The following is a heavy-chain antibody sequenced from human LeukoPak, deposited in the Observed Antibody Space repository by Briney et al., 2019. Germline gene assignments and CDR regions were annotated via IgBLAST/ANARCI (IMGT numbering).Heavy chain of an antibody. CDR1: GGSISGYY. J-gene: IGHJ4*02. CDR2: IFTSGST. Sequence: PSETLSLTCTVSGGSISGYYWSWIRQPAGKGLEWIGRIFTSGSTNYNPSLKSRVTISVDRSKNQFSLKLTSVTAADTAVYYCARTRSSTWHLLDYWGQGTLVTVSS. CDR3: ARTRSSTWHLLDY. D-gene: IGHD6-13*01. V-gene: IGHV4-4*07.